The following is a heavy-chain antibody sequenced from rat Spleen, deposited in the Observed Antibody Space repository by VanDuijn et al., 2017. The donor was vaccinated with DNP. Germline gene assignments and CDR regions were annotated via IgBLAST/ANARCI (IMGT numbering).Heavy chain of an antibody. D-gene: IGHD5-1*01. Sequence: EVQLVESGGGLVQPGRSLKLSCAASGFTSSNYGMHWIRQAPTQGLEWVATISYDGSRTYYRDSVKGRFTISRDNAKSSLYLQMNSLRSEDTATYYCAKDRLGGYAMDAWGQGTSVTVSS. CDR1: GFTSSNYG. CDR2: ISYDGSRT. V-gene: IGHV5-19*01. CDR3: AKDRLGGYAMDA. J-gene: IGHJ4*01.